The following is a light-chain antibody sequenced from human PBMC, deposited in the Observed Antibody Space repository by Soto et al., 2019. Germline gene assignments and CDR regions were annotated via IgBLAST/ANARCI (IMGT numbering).Light chain of an antibody. V-gene: IGLV2-23*02. J-gene: IGLJ1*01. CDR1: SSNVGSYKL. Sequence: QSALTQPASVSGSPGQSITISCTGTSSNVGSYKLVSWYQQHPGKAPKLMIFEVNKRPSGLSNRFSGSKSGNTASLTISGLQAEDEADYYCCSYAGSFTYVFGTGTKLTVL. CDR2: EVN. CDR3: CSYAGSFTYV.